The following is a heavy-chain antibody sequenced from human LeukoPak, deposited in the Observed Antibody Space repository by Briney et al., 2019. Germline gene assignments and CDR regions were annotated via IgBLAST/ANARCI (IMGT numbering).Heavy chain of an antibody. Sequence: SETLSLTCTVSGGSISSGDYYWSWIRQPPGKGLEWIGYIYYGGSTYYNPSLKSRVTISVDTSKNQFSLKLSSVTAADTAVYYCARELYCSGGSCYSGYYFDYWGQGTLVTVSS. J-gene: IGHJ4*02. CDR2: IYYGGST. CDR3: ARELYCSGGSCYSGYYFDY. V-gene: IGHV4-30-4*01. CDR1: GGSISSGDYY. D-gene: IGHD2-15*01.